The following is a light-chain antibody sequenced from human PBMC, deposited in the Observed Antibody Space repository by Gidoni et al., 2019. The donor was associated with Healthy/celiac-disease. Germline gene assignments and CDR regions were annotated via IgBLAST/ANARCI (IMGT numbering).Light chain of an antibody. V-gene: IGKV3-15*01. J-gene: IGKJ2*01. CDR1: QSVSSN. Sequence: EQVMTQSPATLSVSPGERVTLSCRASQSVSSNLAWYQQKPGQAPRLLIDGVSTRATGIPARFSGSGSGTEFTLTISSLQSEDFAVYYCQQYNNWPRTFGQGTKLEIK. CDR2: GVS. CDR3: QQYNNWPRT.